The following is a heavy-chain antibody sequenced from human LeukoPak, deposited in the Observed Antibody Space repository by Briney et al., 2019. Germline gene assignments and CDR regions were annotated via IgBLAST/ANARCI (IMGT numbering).Heavy chain of an antibody. CDR1: GYTFTSYY. J-gene: IGHJ4*02. CDR3: ASFSPVIAINHQASLNY. D-gene: IGHD2-21*01. CDR2: INPSGGST. V-gene: IGHV1-46*03. Sequence: ASVKVSCKASGYTFTSYYMHWVRQAPGQELEWMGIINPSGGSTSYAQKFQGRVTMTRDTSTSTVYMELSSLRSEDTAVYYCASFSPVIAINHQASLNYWGQGTLVTVSS.